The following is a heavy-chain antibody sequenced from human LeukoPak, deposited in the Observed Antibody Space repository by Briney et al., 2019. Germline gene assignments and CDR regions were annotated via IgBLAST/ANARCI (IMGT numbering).Heavy chain of an antibody. CDR2: IYWNSGGT. V-gene: IGHV3-9*02. D-gene: IGHD1-7*01. J-gene: IGHJ6*03. Sequence: PGGSLRLSCAASGFTSNDHAMHWIRQIPGKGLEWVSGIYWNSGGTGYADSVKGRFTISRDNAKNSLYLQMNSLRAEDTAVYYCARVRGDRQNFYYYYYMDVGGKGTSVTVSS. CDR3: ARVRGDRQNFYYYYYMDV. CDR1: GFTSNDHA.